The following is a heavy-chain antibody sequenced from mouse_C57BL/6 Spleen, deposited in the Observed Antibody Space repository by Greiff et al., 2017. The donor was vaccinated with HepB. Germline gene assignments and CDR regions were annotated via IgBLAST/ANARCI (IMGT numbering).Heavy chain of an antibody. CDR1: GFTFSDYG. D-gene: IGHD2-3*01. Sequence: EVMLVESGGGLVKPGGSLKLSCAASGFTFSDYGMHWVRQAPEKGLEWVAYISSGSSTIYYADTVKGRFTISRDNAKNTLFLQMTSLRSEDTAMYYCARIYDGYSLAYWGQGTLVTVSA. CDR2: ISSGSSTI. V-gene: IGHV5-17*01. CDR3: ARIYDGYSLAY. J-gene: IGHJ3*01.